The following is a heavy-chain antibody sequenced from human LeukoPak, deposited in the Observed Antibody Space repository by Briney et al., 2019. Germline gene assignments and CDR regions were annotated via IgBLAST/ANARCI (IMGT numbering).Heavy chain of an antibody. D-gene: IGHD5-18*01. Sequence: GGSLRLSCAASGFTVSSNSMSWVRQAPGKGLEWVSIIYSGGNTYYADSVKGRFTISRHNSMNTLYLQMNSLRAEDTAVYYCARDSTTSTTYGYHYWGQGTLVTVSS. CDR2: IYSGGNT. V-gene: IGHV3-53*04. J-gene: IGHJ4*02. CDR3: ARDSTTSTTYGYHY. CDR1: GFTVSSNS.